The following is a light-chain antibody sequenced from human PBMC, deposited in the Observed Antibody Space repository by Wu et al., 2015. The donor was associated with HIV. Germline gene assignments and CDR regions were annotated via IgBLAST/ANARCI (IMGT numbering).Light chain of an antibody. CDR3: QQEDN. Sequence: LTQSPGTLSLSPGERATLSCGAGHDFRPEAIAWYQQKRGQPPKLLIYGASHRASGIPERFSGRVSGPVVSLIIGKVKPEDFAIYFCQQEDNFGQGT. CDR2: GAS. CDR1: HDFRPEA. J-gene: IGKJ2*01. V-gene: IGKV3-20*01.